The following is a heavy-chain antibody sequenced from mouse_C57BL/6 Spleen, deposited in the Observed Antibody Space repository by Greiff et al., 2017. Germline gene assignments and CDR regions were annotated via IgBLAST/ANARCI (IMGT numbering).Heavy chain of an antibody. Sequence: EVQRVESGGGLVKPGGSLKLSCAASGFTFSDYGMHWVRQAPEKGLEWVAYISSGSSTIYYADTVKGRFTISRDNAKNTLFLQMTSLRSEDTAMYYCARNGSSYNYYAMDYWGQGTSVTVAS. CDR3: ARNGSSYNYYAMDY. V-gene: IGHV5-17*01. CDR1: GFTFSDYG. CDR2: ISSGSSTI. D-gene: IGHD1-1*01. J-gene: IGHJ4*01.